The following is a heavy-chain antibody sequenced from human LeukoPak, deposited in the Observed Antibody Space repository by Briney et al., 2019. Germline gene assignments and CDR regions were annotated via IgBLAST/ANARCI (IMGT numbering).Heavy chain of an antibody. CDR3: ARVDDYGDYFYYYYYMDV. CDR1: GYTFTSYY. J-gene: IGHJ6*03. Sequence: ASVKVSCKASGYTFTSYYMHWVRQAPGQGLEWMGIINPSGGSTSYAQKFQGRVTMTRDTSTSTAYMELRSLRSDDTAVYYCARVDDYGDYFYYYYYMDVWGKGTTVTVSS. CDR2: INPSGGST. V-gene: IGHV1-46*01. D-gene: IGHD4-17*01.